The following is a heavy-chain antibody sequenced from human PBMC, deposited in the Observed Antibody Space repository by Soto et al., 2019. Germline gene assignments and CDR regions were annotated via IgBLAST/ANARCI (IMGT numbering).Heavy chain of an antibody. CDR3: ASNLGYSSGWFYQH. Sequence: EVQLVESGGGLVQPGGSLRLSCAASGFTFSSYWMSWVRQAPGKGLEWVANIKQDGSEKYYVDSVKGRFTISRENAKNSLYLQMNSLRAEDTAVYYCASNLGYSSGWFYQHWGQGTLVTVSS. CDR1: GFTFSSYW. J-gene: IGHJ1*01. V-gene: IGHV3-7*01. D-gene: IGHD6-19*01. CDR2: IKQDGSEK.